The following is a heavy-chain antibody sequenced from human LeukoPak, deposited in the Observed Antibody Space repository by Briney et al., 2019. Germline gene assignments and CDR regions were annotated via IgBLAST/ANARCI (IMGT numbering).Heavy chain of an antibody. CDR2: INFNSGGK. V-gene: IGHV1-2*02. J-gene: IGHJ4*02. D-gene: IGHD2-21*01. CDR3: ARQIVSGSMGCDF. CDR1: AYNFSGYY. Sequence: ASVKVSCKASAYNFSGYYIHWVRQAPGQGLEWMGWINFNSGGKIFAEKFQDRVTMARDTSISTAYMELSRLRSDDTAVYYCARQIVSGSMGCDFWGQGTLVTVSS.